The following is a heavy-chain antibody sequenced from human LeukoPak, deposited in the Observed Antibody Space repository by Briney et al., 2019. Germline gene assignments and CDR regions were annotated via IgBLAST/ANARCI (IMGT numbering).Heavy chain of an antibody. Sequence: GASVKVSCKASGYTFTSYGISWVRQAPGQGLEWMGWISAYNGNTNYAQKLQGRVTMTTDTSASTAYMELRSLRSDDTAVYFCAREWGNYSDSSGTYRAVDYWGLGTLVTVSS. CDR3: AREWGNYSDSSGTYRAVDY. V-gene: IGHV1-18*01. D-gene: IGHD3-22*01. CDR1: GYTFTSYG. CDR2: ISAYNGNT. J-gene: IGHJ4*02.